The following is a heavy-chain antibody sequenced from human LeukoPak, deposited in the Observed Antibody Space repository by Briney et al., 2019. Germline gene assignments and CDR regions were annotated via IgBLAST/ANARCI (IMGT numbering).Heavy chain of an antibody. CDR2: ISDSGGST. CDR1: GFTFSSYA. J-gene: IGHJ3*02. D-gene: IGHD3-22*01. Sequence: GGSLRLSCAASGFTFSSYAMSWVRQAPGKGLEWVSAISDSGGSTYYADSVKGRFTISRDNSKNTLYLQMNSLRAEDTAVYYCAKDQNTMIVVVMNDAFDIWGQGTMVTVSS. CDR3: AKDQNTMIVVVMNDAFDI. V-gene: IGHV3-23*01.